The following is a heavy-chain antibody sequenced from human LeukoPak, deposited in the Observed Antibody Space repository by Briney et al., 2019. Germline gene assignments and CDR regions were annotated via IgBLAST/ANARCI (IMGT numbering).Heavy chain of an antibody. Sequence: PGRSLRLSWAASGFTFSSYGMHWVRQAPGKGLEWVAVISYDGSNKYYADSVKGRFTISRDNSKNTLYLQMNSLRAEDTAVYYCAKLPLGVVIIGMRNYYYYGMDVWGQGTTVTVSS. CDR3: AKLPLGVVIIGMRNYYYYGMDV. V-gene: IGHV3-30*18. CDR2: ISYDGSNK. D-gene: IGHD3-3*01. CDR1: GFTFSSYG. J-gene: IGHJ6*02.